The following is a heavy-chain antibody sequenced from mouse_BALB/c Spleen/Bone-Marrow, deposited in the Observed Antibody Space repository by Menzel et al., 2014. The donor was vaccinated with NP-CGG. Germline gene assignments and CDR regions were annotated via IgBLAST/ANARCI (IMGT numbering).Heavy chain of an antibody. J-gene: IGHJ3*01. Sequence: EVQGVESGGGLVRPGGSLQLSCAASGFAFSRYWMSWVRQAPGKGLERLGVINLDSSTINYTPSLKDQFIISRDTAKKPLYMQTSKVRAEDTAFYYCARLPYYGRFAYWGQGTLVTVSA. D-gene: IGHD1-2*01. CDR3: ARLPYYGRFAY. V-gene: IGHV4-1*02. CDR1: GFAFSRYW. CDR2: INLDSSTI.